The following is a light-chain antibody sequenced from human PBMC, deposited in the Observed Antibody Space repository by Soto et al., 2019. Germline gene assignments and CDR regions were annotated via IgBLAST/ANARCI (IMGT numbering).Light chain of an antibody. CDR3: QQHGGSPIT. CDR1: QSVTSTS. V-gene: IGKV3-20*01. Sequence: EIVLTQSPGTLSLSPGERATLSCRASQSVTSTSLAWYQQKPGQAPRLLMYGASSRATGTPDRISGGGSGTDFTLTISRLEPEDFAVYYCQQHGGSPITFGQGTRLENK. CDR2: GAS. J-gene: IGKJ5*01.